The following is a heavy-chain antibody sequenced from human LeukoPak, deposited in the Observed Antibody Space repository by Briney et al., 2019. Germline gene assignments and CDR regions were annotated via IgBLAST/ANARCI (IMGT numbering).Heavy chain of an antibody. CDR3: ARDRGDYGDSYNNYTDV. V-gene: IGHV3-30*04. Sequence: GRSLRLSCAASGFTFSSYAMHWVRQAPGKGLEWVAVISYDGSNKYYADSVKGRFTISRDNSKNTLYLQMNSLRAEDTAVYYCARDRGDYGDSYNNYTDVWGKGTTVTVSS. J-gene: IGHJ6*03. CDR2: ISYDGSNK. D-gene: IGHD4-17*01. CDR1: GFTFSSYA.